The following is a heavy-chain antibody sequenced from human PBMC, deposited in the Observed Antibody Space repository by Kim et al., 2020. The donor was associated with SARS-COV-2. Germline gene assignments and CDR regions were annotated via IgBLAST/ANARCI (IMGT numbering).Heavy chain of an antibody. Sequence: GGSLRLSCAASGFTFSSYEMNWVRQAPGKGLEWVSYISSSGSTIYYADSVKGRFTISRDNAKNSLYLQMNSLRAEDTAVYYCARSPRNYDFWSGYQYYFDYWGQGTLVTVSS. D-gene: IGHD3-3*01. V-gene: IGHV3-48*03. CDR2: ISSSGSTI. CDR3: ARSPRNYDFWSGYQYYFDY. CDR1: GFTFSSYE. J-gene: IGHJ4*02.